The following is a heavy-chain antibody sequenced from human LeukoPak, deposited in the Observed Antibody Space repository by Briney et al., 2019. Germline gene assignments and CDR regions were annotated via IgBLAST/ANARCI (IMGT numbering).Heavy chain of an antibody. D-gene: IGHD3-16*01. CDR2: IIPIFGTA. Sequence: ASVKVSCKASGGTFSSYAISWVRQAPGQGLEWMGGIIPIFGTANYAQKFQGRVTITADESTSTAYMELSSLRSEDTAVYYCARDDVWVPYETRYYYYGMNVWGQGTTVTVSS. CDR1: GGTFSSYA. J-gene: IGHJ6*02. V-gene: IGHV1-69*13. CDR3: ARDDVWVPYETRYYYYGMNV.